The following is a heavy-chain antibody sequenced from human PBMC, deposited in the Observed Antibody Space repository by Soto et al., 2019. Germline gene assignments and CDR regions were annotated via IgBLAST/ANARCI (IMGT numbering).Heavy chain of an antibody. Sequence: EVQVVESGGGLVQPGGSLRLSCAASGFTVSNYYVTWVRQAPGKGPEWVSTIDRGDRTYYGDSVKGRFTISRDNSKNTLYLQMNSLRAEDTAVYYCASGYCCGGSCYPAHWGQGTLVTVSS. CDR3: ASGYCCGGSCYPAH. D-gene: IGHD2-15*01. V-gene: IGHV3-66*01. CDR1: GFTVSNYY. J-gene: IGHJ4*02. CDR2: IDRGDRT.